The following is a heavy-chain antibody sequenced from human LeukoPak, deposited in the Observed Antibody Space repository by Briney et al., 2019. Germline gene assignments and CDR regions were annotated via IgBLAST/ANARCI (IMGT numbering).Heavy chain of an antibody. CDR2: INWNGGST. J-gene: IGHJ4*02. D-gene: IGHD3-22*01. CDR1: GFTFDDYG. Sequence: GGSLRLSCAASGFTFDDYGMSWVRQAPGKGLEWVSGINWNGGSTGYAGSVRGRFTISRDNAKNSLYLQMNSLRAEDTALYYCARDSYYYDSSGLYFDYWGQGTLVTVSS. CDR3: ARDSYYYDSSGLYFDY. V-gene: IGHV3-20*04.